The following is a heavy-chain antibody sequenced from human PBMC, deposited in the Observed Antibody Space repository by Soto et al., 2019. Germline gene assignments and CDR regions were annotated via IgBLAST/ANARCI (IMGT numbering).Heavy chain of an antibody. J-gene: IGHJ4*02. Sequence: QVQLQESGPGLVKPSQTLSLTCTVSGGSISSGGYYWNWIRQHPGKGLEWIGYIYYSGSTYYTPSLRGRLTISVDTSENQFSLKLSSVTAADTAVYYCASVVLPQGCGTGYFDYWGQGTLVTVSS. D-gene: IGHD2-8*02. CDR2: IYYSGST. V-gene: IGHV4-31*03. CDR3: ASVVLPQGCGTGYFDY. CDR1: GGSISSGGYY.